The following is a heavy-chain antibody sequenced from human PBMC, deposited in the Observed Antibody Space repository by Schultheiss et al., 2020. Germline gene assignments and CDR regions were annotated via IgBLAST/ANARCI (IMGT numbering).Heavy chain of an antibody. Sequence: GESLKISCAASGFTFSDYYMSWIRQAPGKGLEWVSYISSSGSTIYYADSVKGRFTISRDNAKNSLYLQMNSLRAEDTAVYYCASASGDSYYYYGMDVWGQGTTVTVSS. J-gene: IGHJ6*02. CDR1: GFTFSDYY. CDR2: ISSSGSTI. D-gene: IGHD7-27*01. CDR3: ASASGDSYYYYGMDV. V-gene: IGHV3-11*01.